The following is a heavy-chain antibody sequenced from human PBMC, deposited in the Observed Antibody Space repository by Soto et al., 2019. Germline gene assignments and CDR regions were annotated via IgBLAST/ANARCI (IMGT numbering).Heavy chain of an antibody. CDR1: GGSISIYY. V-gene: IGHV4-59*01. Sequence: PSETLSLTCTVSGGSISIYYWSWIRQPPGKGLEWIGYIYYSGSTNHNPSLKSRVTISEDTSKNQFSLKLSSVTAADTAMYYCARGTQLPYYFDYWGQGTLVTVSS. CDR3: ARGTQLPYYFDY. CDR2: IYYSGST. D-gene: IGHD2-2*01. J-gene: IGHJ4*02.